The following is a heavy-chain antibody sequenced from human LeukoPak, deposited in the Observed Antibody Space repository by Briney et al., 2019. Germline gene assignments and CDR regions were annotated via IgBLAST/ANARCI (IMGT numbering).Heavy chain of an antibody. CDR3: TGGYCTGTSCPDY. V-gene: IGHV3-15*01. CDR2: IKSKTDGGTT. D-gene: IGHD2-2*01. CDR1: GFTFSKAW. J-gene: IGHJ4*02. Sequence: GGSLRLSCAASGFTFSKAWMSWVRQAPGKGLEWVGRIKSKTDGGTTDYAAPVKGRFTISGDDSKNTLYLQMNSLKTEDTAVYYCTGGYCTGTSCPDYWGQGTLVTVSS.